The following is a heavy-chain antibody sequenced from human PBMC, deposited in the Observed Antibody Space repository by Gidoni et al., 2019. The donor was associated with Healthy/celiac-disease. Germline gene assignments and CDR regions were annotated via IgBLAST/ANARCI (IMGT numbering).Heavy chain of an antibody. CDR1: GGSISSGSYY. V-gene: IGHV4-61*02. J-gene: IGHJ5*02. CDR3: ARDFWSGYYSWFDP. CDR2: IYTSGST. D-gene: IGHD3-3*01. Sequence: QVQLQESGPGLVKPSQTLSLTCTVSGGSISSGSYYWSWIRQPAGNGLEWIGRIYTSGSTNYNPSLKSRFTISVDTSKNQFSLKLSSVTAADTAVYYCARDFWSGYYSWFDPWGQGTLVTVSS.